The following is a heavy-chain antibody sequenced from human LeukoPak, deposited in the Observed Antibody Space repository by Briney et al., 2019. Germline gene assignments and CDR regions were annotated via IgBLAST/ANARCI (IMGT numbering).Heavy chain of an antibody. D-gene: IGHD4-23*01. V-gene: IGHV3-23*01. J-gene: IGHJ2*01. Sequence: PGGSLRLSCAASGFTFSSYAMSWVRQAPGKGLEWVSAISGSGGSTYYADSVKGRFTISRDNSKNTLYLQMNSLRAEDTAVYYCARVFTVVNRYFDLWGRGTLVTVSS. CDR2: ISGSGGST. CDR1: GFTFSSYA. CDR3: ARVFTVVNRYFDL.